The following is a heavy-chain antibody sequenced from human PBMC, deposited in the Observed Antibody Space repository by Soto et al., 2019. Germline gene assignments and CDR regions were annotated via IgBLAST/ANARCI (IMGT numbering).Heavy chain of an antibody. J-gene: IGHJ4*02. CDR3: ARDQGRGYSYGFDY. CDR2: ISSSSSYI. V-gene: IGHV3-21*01. D-gene: IGHD5-18*01. Sequence: PGGSLRLSCAASGFTFSSYSMNWVRQAPGKGLEWVSSISSSSSYIYYADSVKGRFTISRDNAKNTLYLQMNSLRAEDTAVYYCARDQGRGYSYGFDYWGQGTLVTVSS. CDR1: GFTFSSYS.